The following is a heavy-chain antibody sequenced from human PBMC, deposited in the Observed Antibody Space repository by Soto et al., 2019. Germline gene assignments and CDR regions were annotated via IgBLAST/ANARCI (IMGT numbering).Heavy chain of an antibody. CDR3: ARDLASSDDTIGYPQY. J-gene: IGHJ4*02. Sequence: PSLTCPVSCGSISSGGYYWSWILQHPVKGLEWIGYFYYSGSTYYNPSLKRRVTISVDTSKNQFSLKLSSVTPADTAVYYCARDLASSDDTIGYPQYWGQATLGSVS. D-gene: IGHD3-22*01. V-gene: IGHV4-31*03. CDR1: CGSISSGGYY. CDR2: FYYSGST.